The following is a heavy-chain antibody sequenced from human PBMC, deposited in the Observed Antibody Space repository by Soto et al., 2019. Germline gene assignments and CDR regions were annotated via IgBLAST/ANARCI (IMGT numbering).Heavy chain of an antibody. V-gene: IGHV3-30*18. Sequence: GSLRLACAASGFTVSSYAMQWVRQAPGKGLEWVALMSYDGTNEYYADSVKGRFTISRDNSKNTLFLQINSLRAEDTAVYYCGKDLHHSSGYFFTVRLNAMDVWGQGTTVTVSS. CDR1: GFTVSSYA. CDR2: MSYDGTNE. D-gene: IGHD3-22*01. CDR3: GKDLHHSSGYFFTVRLNAMDV. J-gene: IGHJ6*01.